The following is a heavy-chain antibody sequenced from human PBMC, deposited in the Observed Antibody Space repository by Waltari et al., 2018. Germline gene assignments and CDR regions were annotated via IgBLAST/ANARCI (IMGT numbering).Heavy chain of an antibody. CDR3: ARARQVGATARGGAFDI. J-gene: IGHJ3*02. Sequence: STNYNPSLKSRVTISVDTSKNQFSLKLSSVTAADTAVYYCARARQVGATARGGAFDIWGQGTMVTVSS. D-gene: IGHD1-26*01. V-gene: IGHV4-59*01. CDR2: ST.